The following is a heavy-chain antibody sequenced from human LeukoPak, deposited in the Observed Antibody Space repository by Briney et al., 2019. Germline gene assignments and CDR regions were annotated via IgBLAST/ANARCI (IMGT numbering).Heavy chain of an antibody. CDR1: GGTFSSCA. J-gene: IGHJ4*02. V-gene: IGHV1-69*06. CDR3: ARNQALYDILTGYYYFDY. Sequence: SVKVSCKASGGTFSSCAISWVRQAPGQGLEWMGGIIPIFGTANYAQKFQGRVTITADKSTSTAYMELSSLRSEDTAVYYCARNQALYDILTGYYYFDYWGQGTLVTVSS. CDR2: IIPIFGTA. D-gene: IGHD3-9*01.